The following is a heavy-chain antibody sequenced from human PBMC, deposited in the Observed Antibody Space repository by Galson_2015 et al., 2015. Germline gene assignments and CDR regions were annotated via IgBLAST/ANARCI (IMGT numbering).Heavy chain of an antibody. V-gene: IGHV3-7*03. J-gene: IGHJ4*02. CDR3: ARGRNYYDGTGYYHNDY. D-gene: IGHD3-22*01. CDR1: AFTFSTYW. Sequence: SLRLSCADSAFTFSTYWMSWVRQAAGKGLEWVANIKEDGSETHYVDSVKGRFTISRDNAKNSLYLQMSSLRAEDTAVYYCARGRNYYDGTGYYHNDYWGQGTLVTVSS. CDR2: IKEDGSET.